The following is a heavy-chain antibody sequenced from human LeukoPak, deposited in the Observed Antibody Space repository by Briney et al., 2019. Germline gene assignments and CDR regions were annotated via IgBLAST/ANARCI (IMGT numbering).Heavy chain of an antibody. CDR1: EFTFSSFW. J-gene: IGHJ4*02. D-gene: IGHD4/OR15-4a*01. Sequence: PGGSLRLSCAASEFTFSSFWMHWVRQAPGKGLVWVSRIKTDGSITTYADSVKGRFTISRDNAKNTLYLQMNSLRVEDTAVYYCARVHGAYPFDYWGQGTLVTVSS. V-gene: IGHV3-74*03. CDR3: ARVHGAYPFDY. CDR2: IKTDGSIT.